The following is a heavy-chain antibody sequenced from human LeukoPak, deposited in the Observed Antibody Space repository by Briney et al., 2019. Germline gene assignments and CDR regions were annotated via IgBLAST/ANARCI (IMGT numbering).Heavy chain of an antibody. Sequence: ASVKVSCKASGYTFTGYYMHWVRQAPGQGLEWMGWINPNSGGTNYAQKFQGRVTMTRDTSISTAYMEPSRLRSDDTAVYYCAREGGSSGYYQNLDYWGQGTLVTVSS. CDR3: AREGGSSGYYQNLDY. V-gene: IGHV1-2*02. CDR2: INPNSGGT. D-gene: IGHD3-22*01. J-gene: IGHJ4*02. CDR1: GYTFTGYY.